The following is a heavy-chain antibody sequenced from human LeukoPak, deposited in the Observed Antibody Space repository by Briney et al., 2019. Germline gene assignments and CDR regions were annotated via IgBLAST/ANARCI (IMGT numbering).Heavy chain of an antibody. V-gene: IGHV1-2*02. CDR3: ATRDVVVAATEHDY. CDR2: INPNSGGT. D-gene: IGHD2-15*01. J-gene: IGHJ4*02. CDR1: GDTFTGYY. Sequence: ASVKVSCKASGDTFTGYYMHWVRQAPGQGLEWMGWINPNSGGTNYAQKFQGRVTMTRDTSISAAYMELSRLRSDDTAVYYCATRDVVVAATEHDYWGQGTLVTVSS.